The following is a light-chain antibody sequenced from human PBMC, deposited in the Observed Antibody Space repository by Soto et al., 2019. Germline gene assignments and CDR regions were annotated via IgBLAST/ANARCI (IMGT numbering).Light chain of an antibody. CDR2: EVR. CDR1: MRDVGAYNL. V-gene: IGLV2-14*01. J-gene: IGLJ3*02. CDR3: SAYTASSTLV. Sequence: QSALTQPASVSGSAGQSITISCSGTMRDVGAYNLVSWYQQHPGTAPKLIIYEVRNRPSGISSRFSGSRSGNTASLTISGLLSEDEGDYYCSAYTASSTLVFGGGTKVTVL.